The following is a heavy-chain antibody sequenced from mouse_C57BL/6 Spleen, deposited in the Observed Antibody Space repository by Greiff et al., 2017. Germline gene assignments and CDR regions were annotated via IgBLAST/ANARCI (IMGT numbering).Heavy chain of an antibody. D-gene: IGHD1-3*01. CDR1: GFTFSSYA. CDR3: TRGGRLRGAGYWAMDF. Sequence: EVKLMESGEGLVKPGGSLTLSCAASGFTFSSYAMSWVRQTPEKRLEWVAYISSGGDYIYYADTVKGRFTISRDNARNTLYLQMSSLKSEDTAMYYCTRGGRLRGAGYWAMDFWGKGTSVTVSS. CDR2: ISSGGDYI. V-gene: IGHV5-9-1*02. J-gene: IGHJ4*01.